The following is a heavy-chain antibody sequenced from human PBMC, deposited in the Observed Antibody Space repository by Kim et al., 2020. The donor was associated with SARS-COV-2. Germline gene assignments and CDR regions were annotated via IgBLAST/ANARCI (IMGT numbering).Heavy chain of an antibody. Sequence: SETLSLTCSVSGGSMNSFYWTWIRQPPGKGLEWIGYVFHTRDTYYIPSLRGRVSMSIDTSKNQFSLRLNSVTAADTAAYYCVGSQIGYYPWGQGTLVTVSS. D-gene: IGHD3-3*01. J-gene: IGHJ5*02. CDR3: VGSQIGYYP. V-gene: IGHV4-59*13. CDR2: VFHTRDT. CDR1: GGSMNSFY.